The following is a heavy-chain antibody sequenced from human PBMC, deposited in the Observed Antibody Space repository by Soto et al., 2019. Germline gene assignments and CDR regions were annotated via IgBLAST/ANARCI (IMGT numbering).Heavy chain of an antibody. CDR1: GGSISSGGYY. CDR2: ISYSGST. J-gene: IGHJ4*01. Sequence: QVQLQESGPGLVKPSQTLSLTCTVSGGSISSGGYYWSWIRQHPGKGLEWIGYISYSGSTYYNPAPKGLVTISVDPSNDPFSLKLSSVTAADTAVYYGANRGEDFQYWGHGTLVTVSS. CDR3: ANRGEDFQY. D-gene: IGHD2-21*01. V-gene: IGHV4-31*01.